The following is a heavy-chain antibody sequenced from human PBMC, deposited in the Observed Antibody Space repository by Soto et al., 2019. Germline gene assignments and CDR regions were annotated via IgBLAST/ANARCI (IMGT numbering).Heavy chain of an antibody. CDR1: GFSLSTSGVG. D-gene: IGHD7-27*01. CDR2: IYWDDDK. V-gene: IGHV2-5*02. Sequence: QITLKESGPTLVKPTQTLTLTCTFSGFSLSTSGVGVGWIRQPPGKALEWLALIYWDDDKRYSPSLKSRPTNTQDTSKNQVVLTMTNIDPVDTATYYCAHSLIPNWGSRGAFDYWGQGTLVTVSS. CDR3: AHSLIPNWGSRGAFDY. J-gene: IGHJ4*02.